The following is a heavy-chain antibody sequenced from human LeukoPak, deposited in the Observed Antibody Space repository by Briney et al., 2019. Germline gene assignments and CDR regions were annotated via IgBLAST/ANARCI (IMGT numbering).Heavy chain of an antibody. CDR2: IYYSGST. D-gene: IGHD1-26*01. Sequence: PSETLSLTCTVSGGSIRSYYWSWIRQPPGKGLEWIGYIYYSGSTNYNPSLKSRVTISVDTSKNQFSLKLSSVTAADTAVYYCASGGRGSYIVDYWGQGTLVTVSS. CDR3: ASGGRGSYIVDY. CDR1: GGSIRSYY. J-gene: IGHJ4*02. V-gene: IGHV4-59*01.